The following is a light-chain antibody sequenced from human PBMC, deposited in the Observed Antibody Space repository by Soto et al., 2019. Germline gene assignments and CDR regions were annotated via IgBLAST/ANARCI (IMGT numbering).Light chain of an antibody. J-gene: IGLJ3*02. CDR3: SSYTTSSTQV. Sequence: SALTQPASVSGSPGQSITISCTGTSSDVGYFNYVSWYQHHPGKAPKLIIYEVSNRPSGVSNRFSASKSGNTASLTISGLQAEDEADYYCSSYTTSSTQVFGGGTKLTVL. V-gene: IGLV2-14*01. CDR2: EVS. CDR1: SSDVGYFNY.